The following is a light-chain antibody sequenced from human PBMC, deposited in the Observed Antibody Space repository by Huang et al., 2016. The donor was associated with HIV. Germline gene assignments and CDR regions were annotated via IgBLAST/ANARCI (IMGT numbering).Light chain of an antibody. CDR2: STS. CDR1: QSIGTN. J-gene: IGKJ1*01. Sequence: VMMQSPASLSVSPGEGATLSCRASQSIGTNLAWYQQKPGQAPSLLIYSTSTRATGVPARFSGIGSGTQFTLTISFLQSEDFAVYYCQQYNDWPRTFGQGTKVEIK. CDR3: QQYNDWPRT. V-gene: IGKV3-15*01.